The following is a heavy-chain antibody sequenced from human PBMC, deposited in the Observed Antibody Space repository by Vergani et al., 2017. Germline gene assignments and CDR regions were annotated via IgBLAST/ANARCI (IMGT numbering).Heavy chain of an antibody. D-gene: IGHD2-2*01. J-gene: IGHJ6*02. Sequence: QVQLQESGPGLVKPSETLSLTCTVSGGSISSYYWSWIRQPPGKGLEWIGYIYYSGSTNYNPSLKSRVTISVDTSKNQFSLKLSSVTAADTAVYYCARLLGYCSSTSCYAGGYYYGMDVWGQGTTVTVSS. CDR1: GGSISSYY. CDR2: IYYSGST. CDR3: ARLLGYCSSTSCYAGGYYYGMDV. V-gene: IGHV4-59*01.